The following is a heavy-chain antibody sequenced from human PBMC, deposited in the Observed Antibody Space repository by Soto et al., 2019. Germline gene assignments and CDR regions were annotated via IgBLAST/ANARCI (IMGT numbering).Heavy chain of an antibody. Sequence: PSGCRKLCSAASRVTFSISEMHGVRQDTGKGLEWVSAIDIDGNTFYGGSGEGRFTISRENGKNSLYLQMSSLRAGDTAVYYCAREGERGYGDSVDALDIWGQGTLVTV. V-gene: IGHV3-13*01. J-gene: IGHJ3*02. CDR3: AREGERGYGDSVDALDI. D-gene: IGHD4-17*01. CDR1: RVTFSISE. CDR2: IDIDGNT.